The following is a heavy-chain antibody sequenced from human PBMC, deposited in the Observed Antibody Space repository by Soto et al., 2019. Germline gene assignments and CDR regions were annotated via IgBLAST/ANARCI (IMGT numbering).Heavy chain of an antibody. D-gene: IGHD6-19*01. CDR3: ARISSASSGWLPDY. Sequence: ASVKVSCKASGYTFINHDINWVRQAAGQGLEWMGWMNPNTGNKRFAQRFQGRITMTTNTSISTVYMKLSSLRSEDTAVYYCARISSASSGWLPDYWGQGTLVT. V-gene: IGHV1-8*01. J-gene: IGHJ4*02. CDR1: GYTFINHD. CDR2: MNPNTGNK.